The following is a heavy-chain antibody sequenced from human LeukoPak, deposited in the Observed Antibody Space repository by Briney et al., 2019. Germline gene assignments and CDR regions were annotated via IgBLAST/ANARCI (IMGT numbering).Heavy chain of an antibody. D-gene: IGHD1-26*01. CDR3: AKRSSGSLSYYFDY. CDR2: ISGSTSYI. J-gene: IGHJ4*02. CDR1: VFAFSSSS. Sequence: RGGSLRLSCAASVFAFSSSSMNWVRQAPGKGLEWVSSISGSTSYIYYADSVKGRFTISRDNAKNSLYLQMNSLRAGDTAVYYCAKRSSGSLSYYFDYWGQGTLVTVSS. V-gene: IGHV3-21*01.